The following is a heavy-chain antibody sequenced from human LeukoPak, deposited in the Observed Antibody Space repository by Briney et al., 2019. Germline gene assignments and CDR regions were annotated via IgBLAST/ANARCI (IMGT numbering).Heavy chain of an antibody. D-gene: IGHD5-18*01. Sequence: GGSLRLSCAASGFTFSSYEMNWVRQAPGKGLEWVSSISSSSIYRYYADSVKGRFTISRDNAKKSLYLQMNSLRAEDTAVYYCAKRGYSYGYAHFDYWGQGTLVTVSS. CDR2: ISSSSIYR. V-gene: IGHV3-21*04. CDR1: GFTFSSYE. CDR3: AKRGYSYGYAHFDY. J-gene: IGHJ4*02.